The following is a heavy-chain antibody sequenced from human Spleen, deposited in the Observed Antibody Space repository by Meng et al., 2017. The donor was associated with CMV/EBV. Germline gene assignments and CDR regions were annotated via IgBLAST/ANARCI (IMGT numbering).Heavy chain of an antibody. V-gene: IGHV1-18*01. D-gene: IGHD5-18*01. Sequence: GLEWMGWISTYNGNTHYAQKFQGRVTMTTDTSTSTVYMELRSLKSDDTAVYYCARSYFTVMAESNWFDPWGQGTLVTVSS. CDR2: ISTYNGNT. CDR3: ARSYFTVMAESNWFDP. J-gene: IGHJ5*02.